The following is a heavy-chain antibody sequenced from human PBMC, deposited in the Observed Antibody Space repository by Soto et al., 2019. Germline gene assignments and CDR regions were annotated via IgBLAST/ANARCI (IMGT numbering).Heavy chain of an antibody. CDR1: GFSLSTSGVG. J-gene: IGHJ6*02. CDR2: IYWDDDK. V-gene: IGHV2-5*02. Sequence: QITLKESGPTLVKPTQTLTLTCTFSGFSLSTSGVGVGWIRQPPGKALEWLALIYWDDDKRYSPSLKSRLTITKDTSKNQVVLTMANMDPVDTATYYCARWKDIVLVPAAMGYYYYGMDVWGQGTTVTVSS. D-gene: IGHD2-2*01. CDR3: ARWKDIVLVPAAMGYYYYGMDV.